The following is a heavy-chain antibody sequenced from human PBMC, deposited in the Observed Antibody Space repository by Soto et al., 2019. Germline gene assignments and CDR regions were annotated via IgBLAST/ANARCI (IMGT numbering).Heavy chain of an antibody. V-gene: IGHV3-66*01. CDR2: IYSGGST. D-gene: IGHD3-10*01. Sequence: GGSLRLSCAASGFTVSSNYMSWVRQAPGKGLEWVSVIYSGGSTYYADSVKGRFTISRDNSKNTLYLQMNSLRAEDTAVYYCARGFSGETGADAFDIWGQGTMVTVSS. J-gene: IGHJ3*02. CDR1: GFTVSSNY. CDR3: ARGFSGETGADAFDI.